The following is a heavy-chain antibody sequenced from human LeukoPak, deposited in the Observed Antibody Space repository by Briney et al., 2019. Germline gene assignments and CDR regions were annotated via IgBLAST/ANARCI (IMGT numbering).Heavy chain of an antibody. CDR2: IKPDGGDK. V-gene: IGHV3-7*01. D-gene: IGHD4-17*01. Sequence: PGGSLRLSCAASGFTFNNYYMSWVRQAPGKGLEWVANIKPDGGDKYYVDSVRGRFTISRDNAKNSLFLQMNSLRAEGTAVYYCARKRYGDYDFWGQGTLVTVSS. CDR3: ARKRYGDYDF. CDR1: GFTFNNYY. J-gene: IGHJ4*02.